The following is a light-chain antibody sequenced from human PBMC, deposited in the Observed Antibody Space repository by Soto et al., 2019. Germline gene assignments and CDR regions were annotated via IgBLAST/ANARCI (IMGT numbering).Light chain of an antibody. Sequence: EIVMTQSPATLSVSPGERATLSCRASQSVSSNLAWYQQKPGQAPRLLIYDTSTWATGIPARFSGSGSGTEFTLTISSLQSEDFAVYYCQQYNNWPPFTFGPGTKVDIK. V-gene: IGKV3-15*01. CDR3: QQYNNWPPFT. CDR1: QSVSSN. J-gene: IGKJ3*01. CDR2: DTS.